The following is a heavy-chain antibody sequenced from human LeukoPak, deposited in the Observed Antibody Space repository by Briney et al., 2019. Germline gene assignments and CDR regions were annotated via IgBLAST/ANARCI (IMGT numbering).Heavy chain of an antibody. D-gene: IGHD6-13*01. Sequence: GGSLRLSCAASGFTFDDYGMTWVRQAPGKGLEWVSGINWNGGSTGYADSVKGRFTISRDNAKKSLYLQMNSLRAEDTALYYCARDRVIAAVRPASFDYWGQGTLATVSS. V-gene: IGHV3-20*04. CDR2: INWNGGST. CDR3: ARDRVIAAVRPASFDY. CDR1: GFTFDDYG. J-gene: IGHJ4*02.